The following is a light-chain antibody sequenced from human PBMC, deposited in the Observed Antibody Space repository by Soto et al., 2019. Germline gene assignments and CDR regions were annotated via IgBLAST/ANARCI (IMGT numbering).Light chain of an antibody. V-gene: IGKV3-11*01. Sequence: EIVMTQSPATLSVSPGERATLSCRASQSVSSNFAWYQQKPGQAPRLLIYDASTRATGIPDRFSGGGSGTDFTLTIDKLEPEDFAIYYCQKRSNWPPITFGQGTRLEIK. CDR1: QSVSSN. CDR3: QKRSNWPPIT. J-gene: IGKJ5*01. CDR2: DAS.